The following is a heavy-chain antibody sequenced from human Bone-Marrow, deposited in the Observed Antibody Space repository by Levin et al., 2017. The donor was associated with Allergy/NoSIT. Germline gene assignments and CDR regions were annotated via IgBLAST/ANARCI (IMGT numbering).Heavy chain of an antibody. CDR2: INAGDGRT. D-gene: IGHD3-10*01. Sequence: GESLKISCKASGYTFTYHAIHWVRQAPGQRLEWIGWINAGDGRTRYSQNFQGRVAITRDTSASTAFMELSSLRSEDTAVYYCARGIWFRELLTNYYFDYWGQGTLVTVSS. CDR3: ARGIWFRELLTNYYFDY. V-gene: IGHV1-3*01. J-gene: IGHJ4*02. CDR1: GYTFTYHA.